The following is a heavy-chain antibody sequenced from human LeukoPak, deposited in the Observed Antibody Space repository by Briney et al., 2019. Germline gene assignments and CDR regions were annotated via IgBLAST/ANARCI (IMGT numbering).Heavy chain of an antibody. J-gene: IGHJ3*02. D-gene: IGHD6-13*01. V-gene: IGHV4-39*07. CDR2: IYYTGVT. CDR1: GASIISSNYY. CDR3: ATTIGRYSSSWFQYEPDAFDI. Sequence: SETLSLTCSVSGASIISSNYYWLWLRQPPGKGLEWIGSIYYTGVTYYNLSLKGRVTISVDTSKYQCSLKLSSVTAADTAVYYCATTIGRYSSSWFQYEPDAFDIWGQGTTVTVSS.